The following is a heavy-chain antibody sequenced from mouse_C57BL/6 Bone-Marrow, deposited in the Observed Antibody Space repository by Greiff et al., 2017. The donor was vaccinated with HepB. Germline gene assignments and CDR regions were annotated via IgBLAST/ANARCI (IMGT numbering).Heavy chain of an antibody. CDR1: GYTFTSYG. CDR2: IYPRSGNT. Sequence: QVQLQQSGAELARPGASVKLSCKASGYTFTSYGISWVKQRTGQGLEWIGEIYPRSGNTYYNEKFKGKATLTADKSSSTAYMELRSLTSEDSAVYFCARGRFYGSSYYAMDYWGQGTSVTVSS. V-gene: IGHV1-81*01. J-gene: IGHJ4*01. CDR3: ARGRFYGSSYYAMDY. D-gene: IGHD1-1*01.